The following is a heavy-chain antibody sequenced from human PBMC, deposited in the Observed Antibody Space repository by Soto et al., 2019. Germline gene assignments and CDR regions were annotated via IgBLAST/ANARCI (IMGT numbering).Heavy chain of an antibody. CDR3: AHRRPESIAARGNYFDS. J-gene: IGHJ4*02. CDR1: GFSLSTPGVG. V-gene: IGHV2-5*01. Sequence: SGPTREPTQTLTLTCTFSGFSLSTPGVGVGWIRQPPGKALEWLALIYWNDHKRYSPSLKSRLTITKDTSKNQVVLTMTNMDPVDTATYYCAHRRPESIAARGNYFDSWGQGTPVTVSS. CDR2: IYWNDHK. D-gene: IGHD6-6*01.